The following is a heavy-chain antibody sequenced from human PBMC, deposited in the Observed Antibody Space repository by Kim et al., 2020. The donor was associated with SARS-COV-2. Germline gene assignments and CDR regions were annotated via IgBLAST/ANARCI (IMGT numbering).Heavy chain of an antibody. CDR3: ARMAPGYSSSWRTFDY. CDR1: GFTVSSNY. Sequence: GGSLRLSCAASGFTVSSNYMSWVRQAPGKGLEWVSVIYSGGSTYYADSVKGRFTISRHNSKNTLYLQMNSLRAEDTAVYYCARMAPGYSSSWRTFDYWGQGTLVTVSS. J-gene: IGHJ4*02. V-gene: IGHV3-53*04. CDR2: IYSGGST. D-gene: IGHD6-13*01.